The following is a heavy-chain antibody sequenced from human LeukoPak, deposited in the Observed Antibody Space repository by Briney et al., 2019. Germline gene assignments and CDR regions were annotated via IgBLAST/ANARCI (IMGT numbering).Heavy chain of an antibody. CDR1: GGTFSSYA. J-gene: IGHJ4*02. D-gene: IGHD2-15*01. CDR3: AGDPGIYSSGGSCSKYYFDY. CDR2: IIPIFGTA. V-gene: IGHV1-69*13. Sequence: SVKVSCKASGGTFSSYAISWVRQAPGQGLEWMGGIIPIFGTANYAQKFQGRVTITADESTSTAYMELSSLRSEDTAVYYCAGDPGIYSSGGSCSKYYFDYWGQGTLVTVSS.